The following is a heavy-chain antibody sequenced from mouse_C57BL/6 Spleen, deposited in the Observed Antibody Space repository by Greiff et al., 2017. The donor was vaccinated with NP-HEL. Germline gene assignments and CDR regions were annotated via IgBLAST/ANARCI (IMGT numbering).Heavy chain of an antibody. D-gene: IGHD1-2*01. CDR3: ARKGVRPLYYYAMDY. CDR2: INPYNGGT. Sequence: EVQLQQSGPVLVKPGASVKMSCKASGYTFTDYYMNWVKQSHGKSLEWIGVINPYNGGTSYNQKFKGKATLTVDKSSSTAYMELNSLTSEDSAVYYCARKGVRPLYYYAMDYWGQGTSVTVSS. CDR1: GYTFTDYY. J-gene: IGHJ4*01. V-gene: IGHV1-19*01.